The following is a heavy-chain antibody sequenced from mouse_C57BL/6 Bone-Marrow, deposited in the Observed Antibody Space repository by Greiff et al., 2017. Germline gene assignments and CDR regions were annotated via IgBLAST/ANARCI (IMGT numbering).Heavy chain of an antibody. CDR1: GYTFTSYW. D-gene: IGHD2-3*01. CDR2: IHPSSGNT. CDR3: ARSEDGYLFAY. V-gene: IGHV1-64*01. J-gene: IGHJ3*01. Sequence: VQLQQPGAELVKPGASVKLSCKASGYTFTSYWMHWVKQRPGQGLEWIGMIHPSSGNTNYNEKFKGKATLTVDKSSSTAYMQLSSLTSEDSAVYYCARSEDGYLFAYWGQGTLVTVSA.